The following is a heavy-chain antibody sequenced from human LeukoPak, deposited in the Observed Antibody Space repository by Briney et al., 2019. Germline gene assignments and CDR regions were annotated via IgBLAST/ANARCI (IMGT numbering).Heavy chain of an antibody. CDR1: GGTFSSYA. V-gene: IGHV1-69*13. Sequence: ASVEVSCKASGGTFSSYAISWVRQAPGQGLEWMGGIIPIFGTANYAQKFQGRVTITADESTSTAYMELSSLRSEDTAVYYCARSTYYYDSSGYYPQMNYFDYWGQGTLVTVSS. CDR3: ARSTYYYDSSGYYPQMNYFDY. CDR2: IIPIFGTA. D-gene: IGHD3-22*01. J-gene: IGHJ4*02.